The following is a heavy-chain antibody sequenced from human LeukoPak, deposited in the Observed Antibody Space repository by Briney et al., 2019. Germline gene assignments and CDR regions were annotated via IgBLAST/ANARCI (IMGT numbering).Heavy chain of an antibody. CDR3: ARFQQYCSSTSCYYYGMDV. J-gene: IGHJ6*02. D-gene: IGHD2-2*01. CDR1: GYTFTNYA. V-gene: IGHV1-3*01. Sequence: ASVKVSCKASGYTFTNYAMHWVRQAPGQRLEWMGYINPGNGDTKSSQKFQGRVTITADESASTAYMELSSLRSEDTAVYYCARFQQYCSSTSCYYYGMDVWGQGTTVTVSS. CDR2: INPGNGDT.